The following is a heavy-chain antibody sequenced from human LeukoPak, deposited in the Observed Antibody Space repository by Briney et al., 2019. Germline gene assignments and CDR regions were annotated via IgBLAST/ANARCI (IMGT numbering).Heavy chain of an antibody. CDR3: ARAYYDSSGYYYGIDY. CDR2: INPNSGGT. Sequence: VASVTVSCKASGYTFTGYYMHWVRQAPGQGLEWVGWINPNSGGTNYAQKFQGRVTITRNTSISTAYMELSSLRSEDTAVYYCARAYYDSSGYYYGIDYWGQGTLGTVSP. J-gene: IGHJ4*02. V-gene: IGHV1-2*02. D-gene: IGHD3-22*01. CDR1: GYTFTGYY.